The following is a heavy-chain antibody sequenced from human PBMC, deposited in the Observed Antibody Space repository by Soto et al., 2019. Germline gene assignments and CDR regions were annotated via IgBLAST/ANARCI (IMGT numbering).Heavy chain of an antibody. Sequence: QVQLVQSGAEVKKPGASVKVSCKASGYTFTSYAIHWVRQAPGQRLEWMGWINAGNGNTKYSQKFQDRVTITRDTTASTAYMELSSLRSEDTAVYYCARDLGGWPDYWGQGTLVTVSS. CDR3: ARDLGGWPDY. J-gene: IGHJ4*02. V-gene: IGHV1-3*01. D-gene: IGHD6-19*01. CDR2: INAGNGNT. CDR1: GYTFTSYA.